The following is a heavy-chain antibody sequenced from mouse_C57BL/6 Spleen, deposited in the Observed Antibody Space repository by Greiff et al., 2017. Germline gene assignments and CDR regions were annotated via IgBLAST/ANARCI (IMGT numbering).Heavy chain of an antibody. CDR1: GYTFTDYY. V-gene: IGHV1-26*01. J-gene: IGHJ4*01. CDR2: INPNNGGT. D-gene: IGHD1-1*01. Sequence: EVQLQQSGPELVKPGASVKISCKASGYTFTDYYMNWVKQSHGKSLEWIGDINPNNGGTSYNQKFKGKATLTVDKSSSTAYMELRSLTSEDSAVYYCAPYYYGSGDAMGYWGQGTSVTVSS. CDR3: APYYYGSGDAMGY.